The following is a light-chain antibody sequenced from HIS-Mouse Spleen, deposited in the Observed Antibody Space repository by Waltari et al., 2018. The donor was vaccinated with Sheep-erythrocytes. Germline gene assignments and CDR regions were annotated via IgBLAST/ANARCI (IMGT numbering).Light chain of an antibody. V-gene: IGLV3-1*01. J-gene: IGLJ1*01. CDR1: ALPKKY. CDR2: EDS. Sequence: SYELTQPPSVSVSPGQTARITCSGDALPKKYAYWYQQESGQAPVLVIYEDSKRPSGIPERCSGSNSGNTATLTISGTQAMDEADYYCQAWDSSTYVFGTGTKVTVL. CDR3: QAWDSSTYV.